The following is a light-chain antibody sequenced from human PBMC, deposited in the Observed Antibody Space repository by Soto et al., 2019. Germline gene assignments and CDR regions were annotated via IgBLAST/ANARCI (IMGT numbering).Light chain of an antibody. V-gene: IGKV3-20*01. CDR1: QSVSSSY. Sequence: EIVLTQSPGTLSLSPGERATLSCRASQSVSSSYFAWYQQKHGQAPRLLIYGASSRATGIPDRFSGSGSGTDFTLTISRLEPEDFAVHYCQQYGSSPWTFGQGTKVEIK. CDR3: QQYGSSPWT. J-gene: IGKJ1*01. CDR2: GAS.